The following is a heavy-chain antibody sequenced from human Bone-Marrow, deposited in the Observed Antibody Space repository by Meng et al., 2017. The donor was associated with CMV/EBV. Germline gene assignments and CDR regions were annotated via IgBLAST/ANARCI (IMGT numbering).Heavy chain of an antibody. J-gene: IGHJ4*02. CDR2: IYYSGST. CDR3: ARHALPWGGRLLSFGELIVTSSTTPYYFDY. Sequence: PPGKGLEWIGSIYYSGSTYYNPSLKSQVTISVDTSKNQFSLKLSSVTAADTAVYYCARHALPWGGRLLSFGELIVTSSTTPYYFDYWGQGTLVTVSS. V-gene: IGHV4-39*01. D-gene: IGHD3-10*01.